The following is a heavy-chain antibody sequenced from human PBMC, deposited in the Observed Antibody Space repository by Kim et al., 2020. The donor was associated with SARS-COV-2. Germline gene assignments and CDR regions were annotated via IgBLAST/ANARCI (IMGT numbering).Heavy chain of an antibody. D-gene: IGHD6-19*01. J-gene: IGHJ4*02. Sequence: GGSLRLSCAAPGFTFNNYWMHWVRQAPGKGLVWVSRINSDGGSTSYADSVKGRFTISRDNAKNTVYLQMNSLRADDTAVYYCARALAVAGTGGYYWGQGTLVTVSS. V-gene: IGHV3-74*01. CDR1: GFTFNNYW. CDR2: INSDGGST. CDR3: ARALAVAGTGGYY.